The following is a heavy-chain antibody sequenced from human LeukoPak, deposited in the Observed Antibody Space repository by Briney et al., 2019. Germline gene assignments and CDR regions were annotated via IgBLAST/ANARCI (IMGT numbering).Heavy chain of an antibody. CDR1: GFTFSSYT. J-gene: IGHJ6*02. CDR3: AKDPWSGWYVGYYYYYGMDV. D-gene: IGHD6-19*01. CDR2: ISSSSSTI. V-gene: IGHV3-48*02. Sequence: GGSLRLSCAASGFTFSSYTMNWVRQAPGKGLEWVSYISSSSSTISYADSVKGRFTISRDNAKNSLYLQMNSLRDEDTAVYYCAKDPWSGWYVGYYYYYGMDVWGQGTTATVSS.